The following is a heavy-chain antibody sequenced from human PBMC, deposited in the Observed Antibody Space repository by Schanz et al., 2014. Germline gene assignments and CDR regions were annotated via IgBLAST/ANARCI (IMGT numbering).Heavy chain of an antibody. V-gene: IGHV1-3*04. J-gene: IGHJ6*03. CDR1: GYTFAGHA. D-gene: IGHD2-15*01. CDR3: ANGEARVTYSVVVSGAMKV. CDR2: IHTVSGNT. Sequence: QVQLVQSGAEVKKPGASVKVSCKASGYTFAGHAVHWVRQAPGQGPEWVGWIHTVSGNTKYSQKFQRTVSSSRAASANVVYREFYSVMSEHTAVLICANGEARVTYSVVVSGAMKVWGKGTPVIVSS.